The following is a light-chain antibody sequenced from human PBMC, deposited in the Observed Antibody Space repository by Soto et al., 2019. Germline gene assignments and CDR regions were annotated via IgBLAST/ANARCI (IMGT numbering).Light chain of an antibody. CDR1: QSISNL. J-gene: IGKJ1*01. CDR2: DAS. V-gene: IGKV1-5*01. Sequence: DIQMTQSPSTLSASVGDRVTITCRASQSISNLLAWYQQKPGKAPELLIYDASNLETGVPSRFSGSGSGTEFTLTISSRQPDDFATYYCQQYNSYSPWTFGQGTKVEIK. CDR3: QQYNSYSPWT.